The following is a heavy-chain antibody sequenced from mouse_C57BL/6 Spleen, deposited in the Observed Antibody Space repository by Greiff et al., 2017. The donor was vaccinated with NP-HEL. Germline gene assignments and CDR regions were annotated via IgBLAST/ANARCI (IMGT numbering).Heavy chain of an antibody. D-gene: IGHD1-1*01. CDR2: ISSGSSTI. Sequence: EVNLVESGGGLVKPGGSLKLSCAASGFTFSDYGMHWVRQAPEKGLEWVAYISSGSSTIYYADTVKGRFTISRDNAKNTLFLQMTSLRSEDTAMYYCARRRNYGGAMDYWGQGTSVTGSS. CDR1: GFTFSDYG. V-gene: IGHV5-17*01. J-gene: IGHJ4*01. CDR3: ARRRNYGGAMDY.